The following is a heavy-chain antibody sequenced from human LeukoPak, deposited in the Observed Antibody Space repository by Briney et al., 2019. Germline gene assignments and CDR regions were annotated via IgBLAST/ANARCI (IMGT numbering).Heavy chain of an antibody. V-gene: IGHV3-66*02. J-gene: IGHJ4*02. CDR1: GFTVSGNY. Sequence: GGSLRLSCAASGFTVSGNYMSWVRQAPGKGLEWVSVIYSGGSTYYADSVKGRFTISRDNSKNTLYLQMNSLRAEDTAVYYCAREWDCSSTSCYSRGYFDYWGQGTLVTVSS. D-gene: IGHD2-2*01. CDR3: AREWDCSSTSCYSRGYFDY. CDR2: IYSGGST.